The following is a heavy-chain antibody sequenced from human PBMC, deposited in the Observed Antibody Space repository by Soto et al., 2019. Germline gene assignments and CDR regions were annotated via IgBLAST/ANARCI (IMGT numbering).Heavy chain of an antibody. Sequence: GGSLRLSCAASGFTFSSYAMHWVRQAPGKGLEWVAVISYDGSNKYYADSVKGRFTISRDNSKNTLYLQMNSLRAEDTAVYYCARDRIGYSYGLDYYGMDVWGQGTTVTVSS. D-gene: IGHD5-18*01. CDR3: ARDRIGYSYGLDYYGMDV. J-gene: IGHJ6*02. CDR1: GFTFSSYA. CDR2: ISYDGSNK. V-gene: IGHV3-30-3*01.